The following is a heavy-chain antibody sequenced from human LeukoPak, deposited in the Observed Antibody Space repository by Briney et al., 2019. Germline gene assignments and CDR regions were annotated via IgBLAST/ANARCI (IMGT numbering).Heavy chain of an antibody. CDR2: INPNSGGT. CDR1: GYTFTGYY. CDR3: ARGAFLPAAREDY. J-gene: IGHJ4*02. V-gene: IGHV1-2*02. Sequence: ASVKVSCKASGYTFTGYYMHWVRQAPGQGLEWMGCINPNSGGTNYAQKFQGRVTMTRDTSISTAYMELSRLRSDDTAVYYCARGAFLPAAREDYWGQGTLVTVSS. D-gene: IGHD2-2*01.